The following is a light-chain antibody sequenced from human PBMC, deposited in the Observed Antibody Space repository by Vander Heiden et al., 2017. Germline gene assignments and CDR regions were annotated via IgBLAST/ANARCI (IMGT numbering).Light chain of an antibody. V-gene: IGKV1-5*03. CDR1: QSISSW. Sequence: DIQMTPSPSTLSASVGDRVTITCRASQSISSWLAWYQQKPGKAPKLLIDKASSLESGVPSRFSGSGSGTEFTLTISSLQPDDFATYYCQQYNSYWTFGQGTKVEIK. J-gene: IGKJ1*01. CDR3: QQYNSYWT. CDR2: KAS.